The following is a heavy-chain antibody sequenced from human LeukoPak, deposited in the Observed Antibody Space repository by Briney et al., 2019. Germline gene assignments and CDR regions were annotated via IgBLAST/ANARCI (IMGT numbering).Heavy chain of an antibody. CDR3: ARGTMMVGP. Sequence: SETLSLTCTVSGGSINNYYWSWIRQPPGKGLEWIGFVYYSGSTNYNPSLESRVTISVDTSKNQFSLKLSSVTAADTAVYYRARGTMMVGPWGQGTLVTVSS. CDR1: GGSINNYY. D-gene: IGHD3-22*01. CDR2: VYYSGST. V-gene: IGHV4-59*01. J-gene: IGHJ5*02.